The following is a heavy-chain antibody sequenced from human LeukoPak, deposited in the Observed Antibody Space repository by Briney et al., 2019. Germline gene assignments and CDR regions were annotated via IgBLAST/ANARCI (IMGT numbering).Heavy chain of an antibody. Sequence: SETLSLTCTVSGNSISSGDYYWSWIRQPAGKGLEWIGRIYTSGSTTYNPSLKSRVTISVDTSKNQFSLKLSSVTAADTAVYYCARDSTNYYGSGGSGAWFDPWGQGTLVTVSS. CDR2: IYTSGST. D-gene: IGHD3-10*01. J-gene: IGHJ5*02. CDR3: ARDSTNYYGSGGSGAWFDP. V-gene: IGHV4-61*02. CDR1: GNSISSGDYY.